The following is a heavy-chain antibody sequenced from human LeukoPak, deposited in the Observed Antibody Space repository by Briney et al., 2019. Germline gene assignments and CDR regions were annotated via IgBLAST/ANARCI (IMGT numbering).Heavy chain of an antibody. J-gene: IGHJ1*01. CDR3: ARSSRGDLITIFGVVIVGAKYFQH. Sequence: PSETLSLTCAVYGGSFSGYYWSWLRQPPGKGLEWLGEINHSGSTNFNPSLKSRVTISVDTSKNQFSLKLSSVTAADTAVYYCARSSRGDLITIFGVVIVGAKYFQHWGQGTLVTVSS. CDR1: GGSFSGYY. V-gene: IGHV4-34*01. CDR2: INHSGST. D-gene: IGHD3-3*01.